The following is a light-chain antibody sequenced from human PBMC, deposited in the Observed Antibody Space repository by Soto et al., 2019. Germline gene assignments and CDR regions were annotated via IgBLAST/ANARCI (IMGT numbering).Light chain of an antibody. V-gene: IGKV1-33*01. CDR3: QQYGFT. J-gene: IGKJ3*01. CDR2: EAS. CDR1: EDISHY. Sequence: DIQMTQSPSSLSASVGDRVTLTCQASEDISHYLHWYQQKPGQAPKVLIKEASNLVMGVPSRFSGSGSGTHFTLTINNLQPEDIATYYCQQYGFTFGPGTKVELK.